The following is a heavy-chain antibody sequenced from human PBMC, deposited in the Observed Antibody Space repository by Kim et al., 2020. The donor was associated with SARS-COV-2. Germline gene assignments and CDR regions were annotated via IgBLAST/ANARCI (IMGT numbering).Heavy chain of an antibody. CDR3: ARDKDGYTTLDY. V-gene: IGHV4-31*02. J-gene: IGHJ4*02. D-gene: IGHD5-12*01. Sequence: YYNPSLKSRVTISVDTSKNQFSLNLNSVTAADTAVYYCARDKDGYTTLDYWGQGPLVTVSS.